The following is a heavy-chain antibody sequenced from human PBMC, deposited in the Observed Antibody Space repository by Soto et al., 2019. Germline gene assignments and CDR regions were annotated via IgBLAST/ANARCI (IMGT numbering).Heavy chain of an antibody. V-gene: IGHV3-23*01. J-gene: IGHJ4*01. CDR3: AKGDTRYGFTRFDY. Sequence: AGGLLRLWLVASGCTFGYFGINRVRKAPGKGLEWVSGISGSGVDAYDPDSLKGRFTISRDNSKKTVYLQMTSLRAEHTALYHRAKGDTRYGFTRFDYLRPGTLVT. CDR2: ISGSGVDA. D-gene: IGHD5-18*01. CDR1: GCTFGYFG.